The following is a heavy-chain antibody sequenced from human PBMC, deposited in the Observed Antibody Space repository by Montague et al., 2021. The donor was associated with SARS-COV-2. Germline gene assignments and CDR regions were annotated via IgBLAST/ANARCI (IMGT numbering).Heavy chain of an antibody. CDR2: IDWDDDK. CDR1: GFSLSTSGMC. V-gene: IGHV2-70*11. D-gene: IGHD3-9*01. Sequence: VIHTQTLTLTCTFSGFSLSTSGMCVSWIRQPPGKALEWLARIDWDDDKYYSTSLKTRLTISKDTSKNQVVLTMTNMDPVDTATYYCARIRYDILTGYQTLFDYWGQGTLVTVSS. CDR3: ARIRYDILTGYQTLFDY. J-gene: IGHJ4*02.